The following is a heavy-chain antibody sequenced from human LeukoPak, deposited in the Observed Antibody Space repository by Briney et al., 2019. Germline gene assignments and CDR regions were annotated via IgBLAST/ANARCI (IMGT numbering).Heavy chain of an antibody. CDR2: INPDGSTT. Sequence: PGESLRLSCAPSGFTFSAYWMHWVRQAPGKGLEWVSRINPDGSTTIYADSVKGRFTISRDNAKNTLYLQMDSLRAEDTAVYYCATVSTTAAGPFDYWGQGTLVTVSS. V-gene: IGHV3-74*01. CDR1: GFTFSAYW. CDR3: ATVSTTAAGPFDY. D-gene: IGHD6-13*01. J-gene: IGHJ4*02.